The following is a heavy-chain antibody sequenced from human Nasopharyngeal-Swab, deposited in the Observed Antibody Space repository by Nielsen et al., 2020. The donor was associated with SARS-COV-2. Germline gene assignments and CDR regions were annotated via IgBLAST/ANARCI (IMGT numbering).Heavy chain of an antibody. Sequence: LVGLGLSNAGNGNTKYSQKFQGRVTITRDTSASTAYMELSSLRSEDTAVYYCARDDLRAPYYYDSSGYRGNWFDPWGQGTLVTVSS. J-gene: IGHJ5*02. D-gene: IGHD3-22*01. CDR2: SNAGNGNT. V-gene: IGHV1-3*01. CDR3: ARDDLRAPYYYDSSGYRGNWFDP.